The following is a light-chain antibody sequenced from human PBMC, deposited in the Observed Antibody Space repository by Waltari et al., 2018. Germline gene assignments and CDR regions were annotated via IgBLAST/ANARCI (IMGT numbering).Light chain of an antibody. J-gene: IGKJ1*01. CDR3: QQYFSTPPWT. CDR1: QSLLYTSNSKNY. Sequence: DIVMTQSPGSLAVSLGERATIHCKSSQSLLYTSNSKNYLAWYQQRPGQAPRLLLYWASTRQVGVPDRFTGSGSGTDFSLTITSLQAEDVAVYYCQQYFSTPPWTFGQGTKVEIK. V-gene: IGKV4-1*01. CDR2: WAS.